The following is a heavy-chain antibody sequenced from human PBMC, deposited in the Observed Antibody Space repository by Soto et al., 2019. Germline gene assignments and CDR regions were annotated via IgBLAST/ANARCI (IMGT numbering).Heavy chain of an antibody. CDR3: AGDGSGEIYFDY. J-gene: IGHJ4*02. CDR2: IYYSGST. V-gene: IGHV4-39*07. Sequence: SETLSLTCTVSGGSISSSSFHWGWIRQPPGKGLEWIGSIYYSGSTYYSPSLKSRVTISVDTSKNQFSLKLSSVTAADTAVYYCAGDGSGEIYFDYWGQGTLVTVSS. D-gene: IGHD3-10*01. CDR1: GGSISSSSFH.